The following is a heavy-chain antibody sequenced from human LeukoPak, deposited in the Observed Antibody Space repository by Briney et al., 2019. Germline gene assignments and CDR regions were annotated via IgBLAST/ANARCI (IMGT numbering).Heavy chain of an antibody. CDR3: AKTAHDFWSGYYLVDYYYYYMDV. CDR2: ISGSGGST. CDR1: GFTFINYA. D-gene: IGHD3-3*01. J-gene: IGHJ6*03. V-gene: IGHV3-23*01. Sequence: PGGSLRLSCAASGFTFINYAMSWVRQAPGKGLEWVSAISGSGGSTYYADSVKGRFTISRDNSKNTLYLQMNSLRAEDTAVYYCAKTAHDFWSGYYLVDYYYYYMDVWGKGTTVTVSS.